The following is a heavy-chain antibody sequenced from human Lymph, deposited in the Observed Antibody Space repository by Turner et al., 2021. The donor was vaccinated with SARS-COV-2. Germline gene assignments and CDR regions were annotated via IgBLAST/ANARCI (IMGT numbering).Heavy chain of an antibody. D-gene: IGHD6-19*01. CDR1: GGSISSSSDY. J-gene: IGHJ2*01. V-gene: IGHV4-39*01. CDR3: ARRRQWLVHWYFDL. CDR2: LYYSGST. Sequence: QLQLQESGPVLVKPSETLSLTCTVPGGSISSSSDYWGWIRQPRGKGLGWIGSLYYSGSTYYNPSLKSRVNISVDTYKNQFSLKLSSVTAADTAVYYCARRRQWLVHWYFDLWGRGTLVTVSS.